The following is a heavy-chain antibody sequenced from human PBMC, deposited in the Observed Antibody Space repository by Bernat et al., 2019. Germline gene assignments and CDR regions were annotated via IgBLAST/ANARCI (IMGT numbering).Heavy chain of an antibody. V-gene: IGHV4-39*01. CDR1: GGAISSSTYY. J-gene: IGHJ6*02. CDR3: ARHRAVARVYFYGMDV. Sequence: QLQLQESGPGLVKPSETLSLTCTVSGGAISSSTYYWGWIRQPPGKGLEWIGSIYYSGSTYYNPSLKSRVTISVDTSKNQFSLKLSSVTAADTVVYYYARHRAVARVYFYGMDVWGQGTTVTVSS. D-gene: IGHD6-19*01. CDR2: IYYSGST.